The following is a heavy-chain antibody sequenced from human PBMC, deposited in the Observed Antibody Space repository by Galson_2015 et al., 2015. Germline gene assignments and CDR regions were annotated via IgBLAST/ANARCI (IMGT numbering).Heavy chain of an antibody. V-gene: IGHV4-38-2*01. CDR3: ARARPAANDAFEV. CDR2: IYHSGNT. Sequence: EPLSLPFAVSGYSLSSGSYWGWIRQPPGKGLEWIGTIYHSGNTYYNPSLKSRLTMSVDTSWNQFSLKLNSVTAADAAVYYCARARPAANDAFEVWGRGTMVTVSS. D-gene: IGHD2-2*01. CDR1: GYSLSSGSY. J-gene: IGHJ3*01.